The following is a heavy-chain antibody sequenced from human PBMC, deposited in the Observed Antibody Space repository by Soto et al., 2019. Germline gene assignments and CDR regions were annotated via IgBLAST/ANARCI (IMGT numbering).Heavy chain of an antibody. CDR3: AKDHTEVLRFLEWLLYEDY. Sequence: EVQLLESGGGLVQPGGSLRLSCAASGFTFTNYAMSWVRQAPGKGLEWVSTIGGSGASTYYADSVKGRFTISRGNSKNTLYLQMNSLRAEDTAVYYCAKDHTEVLRFLEWLLYEDYWGQGTLVTVSS. CDR2: IGGSGAST. V-gene: IGHV3-23*01. CDR1: GFTFTNYA. D-gene: IGHD3-3*01. J-gene: IGHJ4*02.